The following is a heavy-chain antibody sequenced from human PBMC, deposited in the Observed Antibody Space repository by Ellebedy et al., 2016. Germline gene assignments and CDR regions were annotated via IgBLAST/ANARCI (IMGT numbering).Heavy chain of an antibody. D-gene: IGHD3-16*02. J-gene: IGHJ4*02. CDR3: ARDLGGFLGFDS. CDR1: GFIFKNHA. V-gene: IGHV3-23*01. Sequence: GESLKISCAASGFIFKNHAMSWVRQAPGKGLEWVSTIIGSAISTYYTDSVKGRFTISSDESKNTVFLQMNSLRAEDTATYYCARDLGGFLGFDSWGQGTVVTVSS. CDR2: IIGSAIST.